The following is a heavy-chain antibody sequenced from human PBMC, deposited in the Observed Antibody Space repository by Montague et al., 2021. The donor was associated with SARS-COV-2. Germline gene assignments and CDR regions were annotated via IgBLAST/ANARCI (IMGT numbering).Heavy chain of an antibody. Sequence: SLRLSCAASGFTSSSYSMNWVRQAPGKGLEWVSSISSSSSYIYYADSVKGRFTISRDNAKNTLYLRMNSLRAEDTAVYYCASSLVWFEIDYWGQGTLVTVSS. V-gene: IGHV3-21*01. CDR2: ISSSSSYI. CDR1: GFTSSSYS. CDR3: ASSLVWFEIDY. D-gene: IGHD3-10*01. J-gene: IGHJ4*02.